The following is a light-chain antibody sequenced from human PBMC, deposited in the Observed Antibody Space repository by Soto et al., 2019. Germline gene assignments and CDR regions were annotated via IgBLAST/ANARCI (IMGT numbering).Light chain of an antibody. Sequence: DIQVTQSPSSVSASVGDRGTITCRSRPEIAGYLAWYQHKPGRTPELLIHGASRLQSGVPARFSGSGSGTDFTLSINSLQPEDFATYYFQHAYIFPITFGQGTRLEI. J-gene: IGKJ5*01. V-gene: IGKV1D-12*01. CDR2: GAS. CDR3: QHAYIFPIT. CDR1: PEIAGY.